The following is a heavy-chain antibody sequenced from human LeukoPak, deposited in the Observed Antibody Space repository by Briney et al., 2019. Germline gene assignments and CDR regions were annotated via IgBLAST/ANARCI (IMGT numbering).Heavy chain of an antibody. CDR1: GFTFSDYY. J-gene: IGHJ4*02. CDR3: ARMRSSSTPYVDY. CDR2: ISSSSIYT. Sequence: GGSLRLSCAASGFTFSDYYMSWLRQAPGKGLEWVSYISSSSIYTNYADSVKGRFTISRDNAKNSLYLQVNSLRDEDTAVYYCARMRSSSTPYVDYWGQGTLVTVSS. V-gene: IGHV3-11*06.